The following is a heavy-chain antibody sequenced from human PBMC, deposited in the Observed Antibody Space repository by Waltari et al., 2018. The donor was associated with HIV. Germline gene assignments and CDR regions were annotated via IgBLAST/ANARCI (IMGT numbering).Heavy chain of an antibody. CDR2: IKQDGSDK. Sequence: EVQVAESGGGLVQPGGSLRLSCVASEFSIGDYYMSWVRQAPGKGREGVANIKQDGSDKFYAAPVKGRFTISRDYARNTVFLQMDNLGAEDTALYFCARESRYRGHDDACDVWGQGTMVTVSS. V-gene: IGHV3-7*01. CDR3: ARESRYRGHDDACDV. J-gene: IGHJ3*01. CDR1: EFSIGDYY. D-gene: IGHD2-21*01.